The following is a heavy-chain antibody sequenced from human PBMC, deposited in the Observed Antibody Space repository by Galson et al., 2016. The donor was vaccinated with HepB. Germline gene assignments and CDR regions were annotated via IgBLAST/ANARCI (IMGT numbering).Heavy chain of an antibody. D-gene: IGHD3-10*01. Sequence: SLRLSCAASGFTFSTYAMSWVRQAPGKGLEWVSYISHVNGRTTYADSLRGRLTISRDNAENSIFRQMSSLREDDTAVYYCARGSGIKLIRGNVIENYFDLWGRGTLVTVSS. CDR2: ISHVNGRT. CDR3: ARGSGIKLIRGNVIENYFDL. V-gene: IGHV3-11*06. CDR1: GFTFSTYA. J-gene: IGHJ4*02.